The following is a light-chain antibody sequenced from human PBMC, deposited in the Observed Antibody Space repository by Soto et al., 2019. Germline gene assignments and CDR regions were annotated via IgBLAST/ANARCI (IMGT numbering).Light chain of an antibody. J-gene: IGKJ1*01. CDR3: QHYNSYSEA. V-gene: IGKV3-15*01. Sequence: EIVMTQYPATLSVSQVERATLSGMASQSVNSNLAWCQQKPGQAPRLLIYDASTRATGIPARFSGSGSGTEFTLTISSLQPDDFATYYCQHYNSYSEAFAQGTKVDIK. CDR2: DAS. CDR1: QSVNSN.